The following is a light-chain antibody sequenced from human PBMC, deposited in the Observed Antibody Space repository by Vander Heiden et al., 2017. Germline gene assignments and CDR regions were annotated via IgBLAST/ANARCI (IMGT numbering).Light chain of an antibody. V-gene: IGKV1-5*01. CDR3: QHYNYFSPWT. Sequence: DIQMTQSPSTLSASVGDRVTITCRASQSISNWLAWYQQKPGRAPSLLIYDASTLQSGVTSRFSGSGSGTEFTLTISSRQPGDFATYYCQHYNYFSPWTFGQWTKV. J-gene: IGKJ1*01. CDR1: QSISNW. CDR2: DAS.